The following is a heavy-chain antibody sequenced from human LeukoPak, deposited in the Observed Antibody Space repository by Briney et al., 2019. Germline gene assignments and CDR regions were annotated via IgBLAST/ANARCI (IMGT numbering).Heavy chain of an antibody. D-gene: IGHD6-13*01. CDR1: GFTFSSYA. CDR2: ISGSGTST. CDR3: ARARDSSWDY. V-gene: IGHV3-23*01. Sequence: GGSLRLSCAASGFTFSSYAMSWVRQAPGKGLEWVSGISGSGTSTFYADSVRGRFTISRDHSKNTLYLQMNSLRAGDTAVYYCARARDSSWDYWGQGTLVTVSS. J-gene: IGHJ4*02.